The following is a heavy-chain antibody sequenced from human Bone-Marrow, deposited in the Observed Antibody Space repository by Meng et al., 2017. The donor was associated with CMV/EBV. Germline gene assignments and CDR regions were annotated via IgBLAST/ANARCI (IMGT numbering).Heavy chain of an antibody. Sequence: GGSLRLSCATSGFTFSSHAMSWVRQAPGKGLEWVSAISGSGGDTYYADSVKGRFTISRDNFNTMLYLEMNSLRAEDTALYYWAKDPWWGGGGDYWGQGTLVTVSS. CDR1: GFTFSSHA. CDR2: ISGSGGDT. D-gene: IGHD2-15*01. CDR3: AKDPWWGGGGDY. V-gene: IGHV3-23*01. J-gene: IGHJ4*02.